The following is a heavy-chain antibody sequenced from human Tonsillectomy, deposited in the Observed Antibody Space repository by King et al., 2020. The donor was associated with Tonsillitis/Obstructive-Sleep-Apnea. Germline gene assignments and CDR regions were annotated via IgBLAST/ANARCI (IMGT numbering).Heavy chain of an antibody. CDR3: ARDDPRLHSGELSFFGHYYYYMDV. V-gene: IGHV1-18*01. Sequence: QLVQSGAEVRKPGASVNVSCKASGYTFTSRGISWGRQAPGQGLEWMGWISAYNENTKYAQKLQGIGTMTSDTSTSTAYMDLWSLRSDDTAVYYGARDDPRLHSGELSFFGHYYYYMDVWGQGTTVTVSS. CDR2: ISAYNENT. CDR1: GYTFTSRG. D-gene: IGHD3-16*02. J-gene: IGHJ6*03.